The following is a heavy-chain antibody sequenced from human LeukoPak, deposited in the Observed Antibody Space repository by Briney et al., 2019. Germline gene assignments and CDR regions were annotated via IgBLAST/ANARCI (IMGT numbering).Heavy chain of an antibody. CDR1: GDSVSGNSVT. V-gene: IGHV6-1*01. Sequence: SQTLPLTCPISGDSVSGNSVTWNWIRQSPSRGLEWLARTYYRSKWFYDYAVSVKFRITITPDTSKNQFSLHLNSVTPEDTAIYYCARVNTSAGWFDPWGQGTLVTVSS. CDR3: ARVNTSAGWFDP. CDR2: TYYRSKWFY. D-gene: IGHD2-2*02. J-gene: IGHJ5*02.